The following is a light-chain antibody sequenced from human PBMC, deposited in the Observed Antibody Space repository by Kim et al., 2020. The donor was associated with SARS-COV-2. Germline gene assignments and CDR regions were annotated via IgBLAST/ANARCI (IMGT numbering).Light chain of an antibody. CDR1: QSISSY. J-gene: IGKJ4*01. Sequence: DIQMTQSPSSLSASVGDRVTITCRASQSISSYLNWYQQKPGKAPKLLIYAASSLQSGVPSRFSGSGSGTDFTLTISSLQPEDFATYYCQQSYSTPRTFGGGTKLEI. CDR2: AAS. CDR3: QQSYSTPRT. V-gene: IGKV1-39*01.